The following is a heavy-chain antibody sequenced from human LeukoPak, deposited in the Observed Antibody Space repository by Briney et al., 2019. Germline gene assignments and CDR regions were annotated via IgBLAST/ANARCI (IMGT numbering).Heavy chain of an antibody. V-gene: IGHV3-20*04. J-gene: IGHJ6*03. CDR2: INWNGGST. D-gene: IGHD6-25*01. CDR1: GFTFDDYG. CDR3: ARVGSRLAYYYMDV. Sequence: GGSLRLSCAASGFTFDDYGMSWVRQAPGKGLEWVSGINWNGGSTGYADSVKGRFTISRDNAKNSLYLQMNSLRAEDTALYYCARVGSRLAYYYMDVWGKGTTVTVSS.